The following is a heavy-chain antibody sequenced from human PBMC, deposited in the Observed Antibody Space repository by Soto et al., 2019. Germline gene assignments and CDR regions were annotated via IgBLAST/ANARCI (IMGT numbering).Heavy chain of an antibody. D-gene: IGHD3-9*01. J-gene: IGHJ3*01. V-gene: IGHV3-33*01. CDR2: IWHDGSNT. CDR3: ATEIDWLHAFDF. Sequence: QGGLVEFGGGVDQPGNSLRLSCAASGFTFSTYGMHWVRQAPGKGLEWVAHIWHDGSNTYYIDSVKGRFTISRDNSKNTLYLQMNSLRAEDTAVYYCATEIDWLHAFDFWGQGTMVTVSS. CDR1: GFTFSTYG.